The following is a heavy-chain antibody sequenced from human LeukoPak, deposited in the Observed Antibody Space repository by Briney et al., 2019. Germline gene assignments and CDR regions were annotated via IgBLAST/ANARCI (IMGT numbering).Heavy chain of an antibody. Sequence: GGSLRLSCVASEFTFSSYSMNWVRQAPGKGLEWVANIKQDGSEKYYVDSVKGRFTISRDNAKNSLYLQMNSLRAEDTAVYYCARDRDWYSFDSWGQGTLVTVSS. CDR3: ARDRDWYSFDS. CDR2: IKQDGSEK. V-gene: IGHV3-7*03. CDR1: EFTFSSYS. J-gene: IGHJ4*02. D-gene: IGHD6-19*01.